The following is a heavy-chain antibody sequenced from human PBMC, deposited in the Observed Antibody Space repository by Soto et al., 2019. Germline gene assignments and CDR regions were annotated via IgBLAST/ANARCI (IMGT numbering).Heavy chain of an antibody. J-gene: IGHJ4*02. CDR1: GFTFSSYG. D-gene: IGHD2-2*01. CDR3: AKGSSDIVVVPAAWDY. V-gene: IGHV3-30*18. Sequence: GGSLRLSCAASGFTFSSYGMHWVRQAPGKGLEWVAVISYDGSNKYYADSVKGRFTISRDNSKNTLYLQMNSLRAEDTAVYYCAKGSSDIVVVPAAWDYWGQGTLVTVSS. CDR2: ISYDGSNK.